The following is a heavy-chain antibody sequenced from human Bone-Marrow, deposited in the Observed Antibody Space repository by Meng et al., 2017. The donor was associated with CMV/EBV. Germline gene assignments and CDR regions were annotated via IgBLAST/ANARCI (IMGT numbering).Heavy chain of an antibody. Sequence: GSLRLSCTVSGGSISSYYWSWIRQPPGKGLEWIGEINHSGSTNYNPSLKSRVTISVDTSKNQFSLKLSSVTAADTAVYYCARVGRLTTLNYYYGMDVWGQGTLVTVSS. CDR1: GGSISSYY. V-gene: IGHV4-34*01. J-gene: IGHJ6*02. D-gene: IGHD4-11*01. CDR3: ARVGRLTTLNYYYGMDV. CDR2: INHSGST.